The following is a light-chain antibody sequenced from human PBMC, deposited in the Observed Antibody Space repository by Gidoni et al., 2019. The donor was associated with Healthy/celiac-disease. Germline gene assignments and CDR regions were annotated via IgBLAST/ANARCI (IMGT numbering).Light chain of an antibody. CDR3: QAWDSSTAWV. Sequence: SYALTQPPSVSVSPGKTASITCSGDNLGDKYACWYQQKPGQSPVLVIDQDSKRPAGIPERFSGSNSGNTATLTISGTQAMDEADYYCQAWDSSTAWVFGGGTKLTVL. CDR2: QDS. J-gene: IGLJ3*02. CDR1: NLGDKY. V-gene: IGLV3-1*01.